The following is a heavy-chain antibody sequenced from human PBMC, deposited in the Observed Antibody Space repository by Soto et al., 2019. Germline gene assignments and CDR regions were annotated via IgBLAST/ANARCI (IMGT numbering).Heavy chain of an antibody. Sequence: PSETLSLTCTVSGGSISSGDYYWSWIRQPPGKGLEWIGSIYYSGSTYYNPSLKSRVTISVDTSKNQFSLKLSSVTAADTAVYYCARKGGGYYYGYYGMDVWGQGTTVTVS. CDR2: IYYSGST. D-gene: IGHD2-15*01. V-gene: IGHV4-39*01. CDR3: ARKGGGYYYGYYGMDV. CDR1: GGSISSGDYY. J-gene: IGHJ6*02.